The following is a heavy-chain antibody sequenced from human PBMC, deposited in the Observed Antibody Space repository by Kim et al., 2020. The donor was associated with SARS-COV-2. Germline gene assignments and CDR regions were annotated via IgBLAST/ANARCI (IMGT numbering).Heavy chain of an antibody. Sequence: YANSVEGRFTISRDNSKNTLYLQMNSLRAEDTAVYYWARDIGSGWSPADYWGQGTLVTVSS. V-gene: IGHV3-33*01. D-gene: IGHD6-19*01. J-gene: IGHJ4*02. CDR3: ARDIGSGWSPADY.